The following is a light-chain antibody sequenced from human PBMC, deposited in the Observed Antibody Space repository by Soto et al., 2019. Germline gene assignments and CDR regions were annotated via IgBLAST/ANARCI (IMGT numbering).Light chain of an antibody. V-gene: IGKV1-33*01. CDR2: DAS. J-gene: IGKJ4*01. CDR3: QQYDNLPT. CDR1: QDISNY. Sequence: DIQMTQSPSSLSASVGDRVTITCQASQDISNYLNWYQQKPGKAPKLLIYDASNLETGVPSRFSGSGSGTAFTFTISSLQPEDIATYYCQQYDNLPTCGGGTKVEIK.